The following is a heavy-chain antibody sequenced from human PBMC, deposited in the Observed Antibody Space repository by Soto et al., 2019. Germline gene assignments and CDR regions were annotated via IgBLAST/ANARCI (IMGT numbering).Heavy chain of an antibody. CDR2: ISGSGGST. J-gene: IGHJ4*02. CDR3: AKDFWSGYYGSY. D-gene: IGHD3-3*01. Sequence: EVQLLESGGGLVQPGGSLRLSCAASGFTFSSYAMSWVRQAPGKGLEWASAISGSGGSTYYADSVKGRFTISRDNSKNTLYLQMNSLRAEDTAVYYCAKDFWSGYYGSYWGQGTLVTVSS. CDR1: GFTFSSYA. V-gene: IGHV3-23*01.